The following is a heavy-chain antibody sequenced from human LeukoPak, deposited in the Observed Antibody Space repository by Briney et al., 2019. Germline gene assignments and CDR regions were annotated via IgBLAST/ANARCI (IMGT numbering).Heavy chain of an antibody. D-gene: IGHD5-18*01. Sequence: GGSLRLSCAASGFTFSSYWMSWVRQAPGRGLEWVANIKKGGSAKYHVDSVKGRFTISRDNAKNSLYLQMNSLRAEDTAVYYCARIRKAGYSYGSYYYYGMDVWGQGTTVTVSS. V-gene: IGHV3-7*01. CDR2: IKKGGSAK. CDR1: GFTFSSYW. J-gene: IGHJ6*02. CDR3: ARIRKAGYSYGSYYYYGMDV.